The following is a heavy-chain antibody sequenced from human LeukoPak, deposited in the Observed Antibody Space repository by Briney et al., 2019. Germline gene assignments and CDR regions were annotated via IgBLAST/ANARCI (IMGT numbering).Heavy chain of an antibody. CDR2: ISAYNGNT. V-gene: IGHV1-18*01. J-gene: IGHJ4*02. CDR1: GYTFTSYG. Sequence: ASVKVSCKASGYTFTSYGFNWVRQAPGQGLEWMGWISAYNGNTNSAQKLQSRVTMTTDTSTSTAYMELRSLRSDDTAVYYCASGIQLWLFDYWGQGTLVTVSS. D-gene: IGHD5-18*01. CDR3: ASGIQLWLFDY.